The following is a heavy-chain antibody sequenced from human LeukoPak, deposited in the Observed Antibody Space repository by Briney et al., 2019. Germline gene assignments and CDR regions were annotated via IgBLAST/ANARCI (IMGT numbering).Heavy chain of an antibody. V-gene: IGHV3-11*01. CDR2: ISSSGSTI. CDR1: GFTFSDYY. Sequence: GGSLRLSCAASGFTFSDYYMSWIRQAPGKGLEWVSYISSSGSTIYYADSVKGRFTISRDNAKNTLYLQMNSLRADDTAVYYCAKGGSSYSEMDYWGQGTLVTVSS. J-gene: IGHJ4*02. D-gene: IGHD4-11*01. CDR3: AKGGSSYSEMDY.